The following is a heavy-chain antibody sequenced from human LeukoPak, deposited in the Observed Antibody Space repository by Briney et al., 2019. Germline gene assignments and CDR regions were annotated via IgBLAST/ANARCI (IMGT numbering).Heavy chain of an antibody. J-gene: IGHJ3*02. D-gene: IGHD6-19*01. Sequence: GASVKVSCKASGYTFTSYYMHWVRQAPGQGLEWMGIINPSGGSTSYAQKFQGRVTMTRDMSTSTVYMELSSLRSEDTAVYYCAREPRGYSSGARDAFDIWGQGTMVTVSS. CDR1: GYTFTSYY. V-gene: IGHV1-46*01. CDR2: INPSGGST. CDR3: AREPRGYSSGARDAFDI.